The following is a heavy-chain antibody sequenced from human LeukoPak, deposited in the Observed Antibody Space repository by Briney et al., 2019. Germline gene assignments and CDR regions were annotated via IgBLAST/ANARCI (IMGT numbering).Heavy chain of an antibody. CDR3: ARDITIFGVIPGPRKGAFDI. V-gene: IGHV1-8*03. J-gene: IGHJ3*02. D-gene: IGHD3-3*01. CDR1: GYTFTSYD. CDR2: MNPNSGNT. Sequence: ASVKVSCKASGYTFTSYDINWVRQATGQELEWMGWMNPNSGNTGYAQKFQGRVTITRNTSISTAYMELSSLKASDTAMYYCARDITIFGVIPGPRKGAFDIWGQGTMVTVSS.